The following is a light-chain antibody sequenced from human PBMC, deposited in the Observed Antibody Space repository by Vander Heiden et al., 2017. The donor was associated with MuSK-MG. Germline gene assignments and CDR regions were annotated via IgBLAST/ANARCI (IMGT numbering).Light chain of an antibody. CDR2: AAT. Sequence: DIQMTQSPSSLSASVGDRVTIICRATQNIGNYLNWYQQKVGKAPQLLIYAATRLQSGVPSRFSGSGSGTEFTLIISRLQREDFATYYCQQGDNKPLTFGGGTKVEIK. J-gene: IGKJ4*01. V-gene: IGKV1-39*01. CDR3: QQGDNKPLT. CDR1: QNIGNY.